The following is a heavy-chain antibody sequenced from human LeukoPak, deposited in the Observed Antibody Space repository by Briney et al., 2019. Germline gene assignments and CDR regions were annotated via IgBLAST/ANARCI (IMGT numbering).Heavy chain of an antibody. CDR3: ARRPVVNYYYYYMDV. V-gene: IGHV4-34*01. CDR1: GGSFSGYY. J-gene: IGHJ6*03. Sequence: PSETLSLTCAVYGGSFSGYYWSWLRQPPGKGLEGIGEINHSGSTNYNPSLKSRVTISVDTSKNQFSLKLSSVTAADTAVYYCARRPVVNYYYYYMDVWGKGTTVTVSS. CDR2: INHSGST. D-gene: IGHD4-23*01.